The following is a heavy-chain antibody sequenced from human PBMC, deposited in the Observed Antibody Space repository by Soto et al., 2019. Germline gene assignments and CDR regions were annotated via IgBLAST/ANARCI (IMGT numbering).Heavy chain of an antibody. Sequence: SETLSLTCAVYGGSFSGYYWSWIRQPPGKGLEWIGEINHSGSTNYNPSLKSRVTISVDTSKNQFSLKLSSVTAADTAVYYCARGYGGEWELLYDYWGQGTLVTVSS. CDR3: ARGYGGEWELLYDY. CDR1: GGSFSGYY. CDR2: INHSGST. J-gene: IGHJ4*02. V-gene: IGHV4-34*01. D-gene: IGHD1-26*01.